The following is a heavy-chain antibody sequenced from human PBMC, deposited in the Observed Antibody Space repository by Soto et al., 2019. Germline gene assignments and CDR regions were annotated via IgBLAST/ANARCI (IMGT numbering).Heavy chain of an antibody. J-gene: IGHJ4*02. CDR2: VSPYNGDT. Sequence: ASVKVSCKASGYSFTNYDISWVRQAPGQGLEWMGWVSPYNGDTNYAQKLQGRVTMTTDTSTSTAYMELRSLRSDDTAVYYCARYCSSTSCDHYFDYWGQGTLVTVSS. CDR3: ARYCSSTSCDHYFDY. CDR1: GYSFTNYD. V-gene: IGHV1-18*01. D-gene: IGHD2-2*01.